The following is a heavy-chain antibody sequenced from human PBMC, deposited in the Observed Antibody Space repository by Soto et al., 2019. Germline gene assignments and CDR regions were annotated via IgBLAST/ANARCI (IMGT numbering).Heavy chain of an antibody. CDR2: MSGSSSTT. Sequence: EVRLLESGGGLVKPGGSLRLSCATSGLTFSNYAMSWVRQAPGGGLEWVSSMSGSSSTTYYADSVRGRFTISRDRSKNTLYLQMSSLRAEDTALYYCARHGSFWGQGILVVVSS. V-gene: IGHV3-23*01. J-gene: IGHJ4*02. CDR1: GLTFSNYA. D-gene: IGHD3-16*02. CDR3: ARHGSF.